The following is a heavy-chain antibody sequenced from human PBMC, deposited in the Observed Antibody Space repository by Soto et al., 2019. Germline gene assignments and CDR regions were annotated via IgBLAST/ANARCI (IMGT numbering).Heavy chain of an antibody. CDR1: GFTVSSNY. CDR2: IYSGGST. CDR3: ARAVGGYYGSGSYPNSYYYYMDV. V-gene: IGHV3-53*01. D-gene: IGHD3-10*01. J-gene: IGHJ6*03. Sequence: GGFLRLSCAASGFTVSSNYMSWVRQAPGKGLEWVSVIYSGGSTYYADSVKGRFTISRDNSKNTLYLQMNSLRAEDTAVYYCARAVGGYYGSGSYPNSYYYYMDVWGKGTTVTVSS.